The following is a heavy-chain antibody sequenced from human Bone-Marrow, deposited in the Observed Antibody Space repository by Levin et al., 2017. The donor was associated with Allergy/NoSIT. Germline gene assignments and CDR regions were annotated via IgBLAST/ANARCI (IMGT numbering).Heavy chain of an antibody. CDR1: GGSISSSSYY. CDR2: IYYSGST. CDR3: ARVGGGWFDP. D-gene: IGHD3-10*01. J-gene: IGHJ5*02. V-gene: IGHV4-39*07. Sequence: PSETLSLTCTVSGGSISSSSYYWGWIRQPPGKGLEWIGSIYYSGSTYYNPSLKSRVTISVDTSKNQFSLKLSSVTAADTAVYYCARVGGGWFDPWGQGTLVTVSS.